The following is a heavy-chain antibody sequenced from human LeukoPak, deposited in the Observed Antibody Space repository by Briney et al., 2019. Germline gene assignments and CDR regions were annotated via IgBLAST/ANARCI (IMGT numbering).Heavy chain of an antibody. Sequence: GGSLRLSCAASGFTFSSYEMTWVRQAPGKGLEWVSYISSSGSTIYYADSVKGRFTISRDNAKNSLYLQMNSLRAEDTAVYYCARETSIAVAGTSYGMDVWGQGTTVTVSS. CDR1: GFTFSSYE. J-gene: IGHJ6*02. D-gene: IGHD6-19*01. V-gene: IGHV3-48*03. CDR3: ARETSIAVAGTSYGMDV. CDR2: ISSSGSTI.